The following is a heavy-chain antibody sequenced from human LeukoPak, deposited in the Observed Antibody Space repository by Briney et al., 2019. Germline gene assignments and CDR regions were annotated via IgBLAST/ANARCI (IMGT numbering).Heavy chain of an antibody. CDR2: IRTSSSTT. D-gene: IGHD6-6*01. Sequence: GGSLRPSCAASGFTFSSYGMNWVRQAPGKGLGWVSYIRTSSSTTYYADSVKGRFTISRDNANNSLYLQMSSLRPEDTAVYYCAREYSSSSGRAFDIWGQGTMVTVSS. J-gene: IGHJ3*02. CDR1: GFTFSSYG. V-gene: IGHV3-48*01. CDR3: AREYSSSSGRAFDI.